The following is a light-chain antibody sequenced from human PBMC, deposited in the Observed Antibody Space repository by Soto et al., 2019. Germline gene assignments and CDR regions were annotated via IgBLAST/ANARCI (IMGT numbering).Light chain of an antibody. Sequence: QSALTQPASVSGSPGQSITISCTGTSSDVGGYNYVSWYQQHPPKAPKLMIYDVSNRPSGVSDRFSGSKSGNTASLTISGLQAEDEADYYCYSYTTSSTYVFGTVTKLTVL. CDR2: DVS. J-gene: IGLJ1*01. V-gene: IGLV2-14*01. CDR3: YSYTTSSTYV. CDR1: SSDVGGYNY.